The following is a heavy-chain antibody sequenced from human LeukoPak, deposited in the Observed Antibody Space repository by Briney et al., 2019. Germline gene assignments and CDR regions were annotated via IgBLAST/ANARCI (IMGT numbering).Heavy chain of an antibody. J-gene: IGHJ4*02. CDR1: RFTVSSNY. V-gene: IGHV3-23*01. Sequence: GGSLRLSCAASRFTVSSNYMSWVRQAPGKGLEWVSAISDSGGRTFYADSVKGRFTISRDNSKNTLYLQINSLRAEDTAVYYCAKDSYDTSIWGQGTLVTVSA. CDR3: AKDSYDTSI. D-gene: IGHD3-22*01. CDR2: ISDSGGRT.